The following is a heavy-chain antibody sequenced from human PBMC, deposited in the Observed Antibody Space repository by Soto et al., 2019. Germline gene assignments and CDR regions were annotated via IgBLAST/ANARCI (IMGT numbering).Heavy chain of an antibody. CDR1: GFTFSGSA. CDR2: IRTKANSYAT. V-gene: IGHV3-73*01. J-gene: IGHJ4*02. D-gene: IGHD3-9*01. Sequence: TGGSLRLSCAASGFTFSGSAMHWVRQASGKGLEWVGRIRTKANSYATAYDASVKGRFTISRDDSKNTAYLQMNSLKTEDTAVYYCTRPYYDVLTGYYIGAGYWGQGTLVTVSS. CDR3: TRPYYDVLTGYYIGAGY.